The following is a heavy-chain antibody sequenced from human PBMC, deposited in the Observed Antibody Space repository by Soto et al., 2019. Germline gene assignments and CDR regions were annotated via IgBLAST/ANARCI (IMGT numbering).Heavy chain of an antibody. CDR3: ARSVAVPGAHIDY. Sequence: SETLSLTCSVSGGSISGSYRGWIRQSPGKGLEWLGYVYYTGSTNYSPSLRSRVSISVDTSKNEFSLRLSSVTAADTAVYFCARSVAVPGAHIDYWGQGTQVTVSS. J-gene: IGHJ4*02. D-gene: IGHD6-19*01. CDR2: VYYTGST. V-gene: IGHV4-59*01. CDR1: GGSISGSY.